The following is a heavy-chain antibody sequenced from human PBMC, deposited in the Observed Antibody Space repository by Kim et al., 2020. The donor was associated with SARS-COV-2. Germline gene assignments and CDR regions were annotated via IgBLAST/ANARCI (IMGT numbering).Heavy chain of an antibody. Sequence: SGPTLVNPTQTLTLTCTFSGFSLSTSGMCVSWIRQPPGKALEWLARIDWDDDKYYSTSLKTRLTISKDTSKNQVVLTMTNMDPVDTATYYCARIETAAAGMGGYYYGMDVWGQGTTVTVSS. J-gene: IGHJ6*02. V-gene: IGHV2-70*11. CDR2: IDWDDDK. CDR3: ARIETAAAGMGGYYYGMDV. D-gene: IGHD6-13*01. CDR1: GFSLSTSGMC.